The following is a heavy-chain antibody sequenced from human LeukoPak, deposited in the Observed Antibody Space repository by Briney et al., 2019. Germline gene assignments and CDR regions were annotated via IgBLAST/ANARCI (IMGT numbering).Heavy chain of an antibody. J-gene: IGHJ4*02. CDR1: GGSLRTYY. CDR3: ARHTSAVAGKTFDC. D-gene: IGHD6-19*01. Sequence: SETLSLTCTVSGGSLRTYYWSWIRQPPGKGLEWIGYIYYSGSTNYNPSLKSRVTISVDTSNNQFSLKLSSVTAADTAVYYCARHTSAVAGKTFDCWGQGTLVTVSS. V-gene: IGHV4-59*08. CDR2: IYYSGST.